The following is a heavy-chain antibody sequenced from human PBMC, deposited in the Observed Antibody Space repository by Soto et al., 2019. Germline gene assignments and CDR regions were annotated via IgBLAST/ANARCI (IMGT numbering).Heavy chain of an antibody. CDR2: IYYSGST. V-gene: IGHV4-39*01. J-gene: IGHJ5*02. Sequence: SETLSLTCTVSSGSIISSNYYWAWIRQPLEKGLEWIATIYYSGSTYYSPSLKSRVTISVDTSKNQFSLRLASVTAADTAVYYCARLNKPGWFDPWGQGTLVTVSS. CDR1: SGSIISSNYY. CDR3: ARLNKPGWFDP.